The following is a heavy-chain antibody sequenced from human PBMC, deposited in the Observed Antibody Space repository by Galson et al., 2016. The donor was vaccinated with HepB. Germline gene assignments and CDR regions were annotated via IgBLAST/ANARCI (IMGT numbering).Heavy chain of an antibody. CDR3: ATSMDIWCDYNLDY. Sequence: SLRLSCAASGFTFSGNNMNWIRQAPGKGLEWVSYISGDGSTIYYVDSVKGRFTISRDNAKNSLYLQMHSLRADDAAVYYCATSMDIWCDYNLDYWGQGALVTVSS. J-gene: IGHJ4*02. V-gene: IGHV3-11*01. CDR2: ISGDGSTI. D-gene: IGHD3-3*01. CDR1: GFTFSGNN.